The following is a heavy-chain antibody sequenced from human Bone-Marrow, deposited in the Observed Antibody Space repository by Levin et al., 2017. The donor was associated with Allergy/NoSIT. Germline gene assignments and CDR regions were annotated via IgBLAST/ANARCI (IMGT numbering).Heavy chain of an antibody. CDR3: VSSPVIPAVVARYSAMDF. D-gene: IGHD2-2*01. CDR2: VYPGGAAT. CDR1: GYTSSKYY. J-gene: IGHJ6*02. Sequence: ASVKVSCKASGYTSSKYYINWVRQAPGQGLEWMGIVYPGGAATTNTQRFPGRVTVTSDTSTSTVYLDLSSLRPDDTAVYYCVSSPVIPAVVARYSAMDFWGQGTTVVVSS. V-gene: IGHV1-46*01.